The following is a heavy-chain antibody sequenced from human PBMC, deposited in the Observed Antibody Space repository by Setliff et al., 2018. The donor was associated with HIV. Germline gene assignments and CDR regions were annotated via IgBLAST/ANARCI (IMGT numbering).Heavy chain of an antibody. V-gene: IGHV1-69*13. Sequence: SVKVSCKASGGTSSNYAVSWVRQAPGQGLEWMGGIILLFGKVNYAQKFQGRVTITADESTNTVYLGLRNLRSEDTAMYYCARGQGDDAFDLWGQGTMVTVSS. J-gene: IGHJ3*01. D-gene: IGHD3-16*01. CDR2: IILLFGKV. CDR3: ARGQGDDAFDL. CDR1: GGTSSNYA.